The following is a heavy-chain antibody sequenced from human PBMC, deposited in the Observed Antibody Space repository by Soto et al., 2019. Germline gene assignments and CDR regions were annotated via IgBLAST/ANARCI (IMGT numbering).Heavy chain of an antibody. CDR2: ISYDGSNK. V-gene: IGHV3-30-3*01. D-gene: IGHD4-4*01. Sequence: GGSLRLSCAASGFTFSSYAMHWVRQAPGKGLEWVAVISYDGSNKYYADSVKGRFTISRDNSKNTLYLQMNSLRAEDTAVYYCARDGNSNSSWDYWGQGTLVTVSS. J-gene: IGHJ4*02. CDR3: ARDGNSNSSWDY. CDR1: GFTFSSYA.